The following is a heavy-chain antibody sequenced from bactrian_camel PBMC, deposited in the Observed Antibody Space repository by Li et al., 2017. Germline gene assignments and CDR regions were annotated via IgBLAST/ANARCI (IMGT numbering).Heavy chain of an antibody. J-gene: IGHJ4*01. Sequence: VQLVEFGGGSVQAGGSLRLSCSASGYSVSTKCMGWFRRAPGKEREWVATIDSDGVSRVGSVTYTDSVKGRFTISKSSAKDIMYLTMSSLKPEDTAMYYCATGGLSCWGWVPPGKGYDYKGYGQGTQVTVS. V-gene: IGHV3S42*01. D-gene: IGHD5*01. CDR2: IDSDGVSRVGSV. CDR1: GYSVSTKC.